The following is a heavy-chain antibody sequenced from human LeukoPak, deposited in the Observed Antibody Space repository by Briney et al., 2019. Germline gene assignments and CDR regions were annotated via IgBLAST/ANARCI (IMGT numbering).Heavy chain of an antibody. CDR2: IYYSGST. CDR3: ARHGGGDFWSGYYSPFDY. Sequence: SETLSLTCTVSGGSISSSSYYWGWIRQPPGKGLEWIGSIYYSGSTYYNPSLKSRVTISVDTSKNQFSLKLSSVTAADTAVYYCARHGGGDFWSGYYSPFDYWGQGTLVTVSS. CDR1: GGSISSSSYY. J-gene: IGHJ4*02. V-gene: IGHV4-39*01. D-gene: IGHD3-3*01.